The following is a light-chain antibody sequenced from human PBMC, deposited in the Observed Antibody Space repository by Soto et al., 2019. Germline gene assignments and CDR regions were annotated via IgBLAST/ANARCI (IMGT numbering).Light chain of an antibody. J-gene: IGLJ2*01. Sequence: QSALTQPASVSGSPGQSITISCTGTSSDVGAYNYVSWYQHHPGKAPKLMIYDVSNRPSGVSNRFSGSKSGNTASLTISGIQAEDEADYYCNSFTTSRTLVFGGGTKLTVL. CDR1: SSDVGAYNY. CDR2: DVS. CDR3: NSFTTSRTLV. V-gene: IGLV2-14*03.